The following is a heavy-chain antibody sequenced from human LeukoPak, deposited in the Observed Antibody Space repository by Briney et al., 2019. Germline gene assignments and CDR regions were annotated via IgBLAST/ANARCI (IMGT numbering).Heavy chain of an antibody. J-gene: IGHJ6*04. Sequence: ASVKVSCKASGGIFSDYALNWVRQAPGQGLDWMGVFIPVLGTANSTQNFQDRVSITADISTHTVYMELSSLKSEDTAVYFCAGIPVFGVVLHQEPVWGKGTTVTVSS. V-gene: IGHV1-69*10. CDR3: AGIPVFGVVLHQEPV. CDR1: GGIFSDYA. D-gene: IGHD3-3*01. CDR2: FIPVLGTA.